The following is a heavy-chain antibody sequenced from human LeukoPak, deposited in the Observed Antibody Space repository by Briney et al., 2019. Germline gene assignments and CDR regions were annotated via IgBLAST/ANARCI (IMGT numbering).Heavy chain of an antibody. CDR2: INPNSGGT. D-gene: IGHD3-3*01. J-gene: IGHJ6*02. Sequence: GASVKVSCKASGYTFTGYYMHWVRQAPGQGLEWMGWINPNSGGTNYAQKFQGRVTMTRDTSISTAYMELSRLRSDDTAVYYCAPFQDFWSGYYRSPDYYYGMDVWGQGTTVTVSS. V-gene: IGHV1-2*02. CDR3: APFQDFWSGYYRSPDYYYGMDV. CDR1: GYTFTGYY.